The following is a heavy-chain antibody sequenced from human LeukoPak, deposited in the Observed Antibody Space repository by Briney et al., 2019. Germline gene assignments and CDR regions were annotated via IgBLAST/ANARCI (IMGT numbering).Heavy chain of an antibody. V-gene: IGHV3-66*01. CDR3: ARDPGYGLGVDYGDY. CDR2: IHRGGNT. CDR1: GFTVSGNY. Sequence: GGSLRLSCAASGFTVSGNYMSWVRQAPGKGLEWLSVIHRGGNTYYADSVKGRFTISRDSSKNTVFLQMDSLRAEDTAVYYCARDPGYGLGVDYGDYWGQGTLVTVPS. J-gene: IGHJ4*02. D-gene: IGHD3-10*01.